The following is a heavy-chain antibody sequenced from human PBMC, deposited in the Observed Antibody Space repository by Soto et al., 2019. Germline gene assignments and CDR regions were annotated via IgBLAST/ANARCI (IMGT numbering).Heavy chain of an antibody. J-gene: IGHJ6*03. D-gene: IGHD6-13*01. Sequence: PSETLSLTCTVSGGSISSYYWSWIRQPPGKGLEWIGYIYYSGSTNYNPSLKSRVTISVDTSKNQFSLKLSSVTAADTAVYYCARGLAAAAGRYYYMDVWGKGTTVTVSS. CDR1: GGSISSYY. CDR2: IYYSGST. V-gene: IGHV4-59*12. CDR3: ARGLAAAAGRYYYMDV.